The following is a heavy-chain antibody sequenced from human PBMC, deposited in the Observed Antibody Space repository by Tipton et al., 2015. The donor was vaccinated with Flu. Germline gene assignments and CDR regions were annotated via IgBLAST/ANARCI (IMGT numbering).Heavy chain of an antibody. D-gene: IGHD4-17*01. CDR3: ASDSTVFYGKAV. CDR2: NSSYNGNT. CDR1: GYTFTSYG. V-gene: IGHV1-18*01. J-gene: IGHJ6*02. Sequence: QLVQSGAEVKKPGASVKVSCKASGYTFTSYGISWVRQAPGQGLEWMGWNSSYNGNTNYAQKLQGRVTRTTDTSTRTAYMELRSLRSDDTAVYYCASDSTVFYGKAVWGQGTTVNVSS.